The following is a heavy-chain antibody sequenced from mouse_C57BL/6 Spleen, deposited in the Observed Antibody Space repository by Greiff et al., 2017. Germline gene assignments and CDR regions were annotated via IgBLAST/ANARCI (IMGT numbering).Heavy chain of an antibody. CDR2: IHPNSGST. J-gene: IGHJ1*03. V-gene: IGHV1-64*01. D-gene: IGHD1-1*01. CDR1: GYTFTSYW. CDR3: ARSSPYYYGSSHGWYFDV. Sequence: QVQLQQPGAELVKPGASVKLSCKASGYTFTSYWMHWVKQRPGQGLEWIGMIHPNSGSTNYNEKFKSKATLTVDKSSSTAYMQLSSLTSEDSAVYYCARSSPYYYGSSHGWYFDVWGTGTTVTVSS.